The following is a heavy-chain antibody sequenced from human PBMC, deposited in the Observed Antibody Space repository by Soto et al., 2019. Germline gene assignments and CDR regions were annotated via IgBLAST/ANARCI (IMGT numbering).Heavy chain of an antibody. Sequence: SETLSLTCTVSGGSISSYYWSWIRQPTGKGLEWIGYIYYSGSSNYNPSLKSLVTISVNTSKNQFSLKLSSVTAADTAVYYCAREDGSGSFDYWGQGTLVTVSS. CDR1: GGSISSYY. CDR2: IYYSGSS. V-gene: IGHV4-59*01. J-gene: IGHJ4*02. D-gene: IGHD3-10*01. CDR3: AREDGSGSFDY.